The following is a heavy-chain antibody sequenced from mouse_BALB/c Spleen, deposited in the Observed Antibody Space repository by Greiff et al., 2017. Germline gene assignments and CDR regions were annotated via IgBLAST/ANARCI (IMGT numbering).Heavy chain of an antibody. J-gene: IGHJ3*01. CDR1: GFTFSDYY. CDR2: ISDGGSYT. D-gene: IGHD2-14*01. Sequence: DVKLVESGGGLVKPGGSLKLSCAASGFTFSDYYMYWVRQTPEKRLEWVATISDGGSYTYYPDSVKGRFTISRDNAKNNLYLQMSSLKSEDTAMYYCARGGRYDEAWFAYWGQGTLVTVSA. V-gene: IGHV5-4*02. CDR3: ARGGRYDEAWFAY.